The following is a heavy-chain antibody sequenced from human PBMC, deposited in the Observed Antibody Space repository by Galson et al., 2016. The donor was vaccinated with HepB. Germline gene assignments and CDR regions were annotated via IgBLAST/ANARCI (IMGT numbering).Heavy chain of an antibody. V-gene: IGHV3-74*01. CDR2: TNNDGTST. D-gene: IGHD1-26*01. Sequence: SLRLSCAAPGFTFGSYWMHWVRQAPGKGLEWVSRTNNDGTSTTYADSVKGRFTISRDNTKNTLYLHMDSLRSEDTALYYCARDPGSFFDYWGQGSLVTVS. CDR3: ARDPGSFFDY. CDR1: GFTFGSYW. J-gene: IGHJ4*02.